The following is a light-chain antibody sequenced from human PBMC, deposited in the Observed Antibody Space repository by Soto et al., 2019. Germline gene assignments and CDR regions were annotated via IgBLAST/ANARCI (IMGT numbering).Light chain of an antibody. Sequence: EIVLTQSPGTLSLSPGERATLSCRASQSVSSSYLAWYQQKPGQAPRLLIYGASSRATGIPDRFSGGGSGTDFTLTISRLEPEDVAVYYCQQFSSYPLTFGGGTKLEIK. CDR1: QSVSSSY. V-gene: IGKV3-20*01. CDR2: GAS. CDR3: QQFSSYPLT. J-gene: IGKJ4*01.